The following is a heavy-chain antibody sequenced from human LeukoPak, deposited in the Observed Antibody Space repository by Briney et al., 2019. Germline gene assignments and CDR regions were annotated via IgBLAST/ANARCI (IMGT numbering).Heavy chain of an antibody. J-gene: IGHJ6*02. CDR2: ISYDGSSK. Sequence: GGSLRLSCAASGFTFSSYAMSWVRQAPGKGLEWVAVISYDGSSKYYTDSVKGRFTISRDISKNTLYLQMNTLRADDTAVYFCARDLMATIYYYYGMDVWGRGTTVTVSS. CDR3: ARDLMATIYYYYGMDV. D-gene: IGHD5-24*01. CDR1: GFTFSSYA. V-gene: IGHV3-30-3*01.